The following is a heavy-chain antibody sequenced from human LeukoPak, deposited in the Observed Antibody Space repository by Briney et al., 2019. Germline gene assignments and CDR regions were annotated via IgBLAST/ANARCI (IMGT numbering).Heavy chain of an antibody. D-gene: IGHD5-12*01. CDR1: GYTFTSYG. J-gene: IGHJ4*02. CDR3: ARRGGRGYSGYEFDY. CDR2: ISAYNGNT. Sequence: GASVKVSCKASGYTFTSYGISWVRQAPGQGLEWMGWISAYNGNTNYAQKLQGRVTMTTDTSTSTAYMELRSLRSDDTAVYYCARRGGRGYSGYEFDYWGQGTLVTVSS. V-gene: IGHV1-18*01.